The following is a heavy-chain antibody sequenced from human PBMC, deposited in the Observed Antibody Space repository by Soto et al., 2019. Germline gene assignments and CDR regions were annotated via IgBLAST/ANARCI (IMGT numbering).Heavy chain of an antibody. D-gene: IGHD4-17*01. V-gene: IGHV1-69*01. CDR1: GGTFSSYA. J-gene: IGHJ2*01. CDR2: IIPIFGTA. Sequence: QVQLVQSGAEVKKPGSSVKVSCKASGGTFSSYAISWVRQAPGQGLEWMGGIIPIFGTANYAQKFQGRVTITADESTISAYMELSSLRSEDTAVYYCARKPPTTVTPYWYFDLWGRGTLVTVAS. CDR3: ARKPPTTVTPYWYFDL.